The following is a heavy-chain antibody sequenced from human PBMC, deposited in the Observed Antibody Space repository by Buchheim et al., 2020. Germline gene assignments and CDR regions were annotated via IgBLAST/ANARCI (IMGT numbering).Heavy chain of an antibody. CDR2: ISYDGSNK. J-gene: IGHJ4*02. D-gene: IGHD5-24*01. Sequence: QVQLVESGGGVVQPGRSLRLSCAASGFTFSSYAMNWVRQAPGKGLEWVAVISYDGSNKYYADSVKGRLTISRGNSKNTLFLQMNSLRPEDTAVYYCARVPGYNYEAGDYWGQGT. V-gene: IGHV3-30-3*01. CDR3: ARVPGYNYEAGDY. CDR1: GFTFSSYA.